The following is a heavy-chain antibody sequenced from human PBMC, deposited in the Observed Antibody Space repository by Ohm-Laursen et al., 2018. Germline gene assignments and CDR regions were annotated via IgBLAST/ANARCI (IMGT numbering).Heavy chain of an antibody. CDR2: ISGSGGST. CDR3: AKGRRGYSYGYFGY. V-gene: IGHV3-23*01. J-gene: IGHJ4*02. CDR1: GFTFSSYE. Sequence: SLRLSCAASGFTFSSYEMNWVRQAPGKGLEWVSAISGSGGSTYYADSVKGRFTISRDNSKNTLYLQMNSLRAEDTAVYYCAKGRRGYSYGYFGYWGQGTLVTVSS. D-gene: IGHD5-18*01.